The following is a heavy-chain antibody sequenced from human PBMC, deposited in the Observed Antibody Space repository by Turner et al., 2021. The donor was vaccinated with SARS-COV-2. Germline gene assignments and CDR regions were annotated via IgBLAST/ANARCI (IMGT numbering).Heavy chain of an antibody. J-gene: IGHJ5*02. D-gene: IGHD3-22*01. Sequence: EVQLVESGGGLVKPGGSLRLSCAASGFTFSSYTMYWVRQAPGKGMEVVSSISSSSSYIYYADSVKGRFTISRDNAKNSLYLQMNSLRAEDTAVYYCARGTYYYDSSVYSGTNWFDPWGQGTLVTVSS. V-gene: IGHV3-21*01. CDR2: ISSSSSYI. CDR3: ARGTYYYDSSVYSGTNWFDP. CDR1: GFTFSSYT.